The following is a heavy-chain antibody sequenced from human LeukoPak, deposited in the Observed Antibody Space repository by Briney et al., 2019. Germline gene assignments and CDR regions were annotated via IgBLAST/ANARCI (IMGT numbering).Heavy chain of an antibody. Sequence: SETLSLTCTVSGGSISSYYWSWIRQPPGKGLEWIGYIYYSGSTNYNPSLKSRVTISVDTSKNQFSLKLSSVTAADTAVYYCARIYSSEAFDIWGQGTMATVSS. CDR1: GGSISSYY. J-gene: IGHJ3*02. CDR3: ARIYSSEAFDI. D-gene: IGHD6-25*01. V-gene: IGHV4-59*01. CDR2: IYYSGST.